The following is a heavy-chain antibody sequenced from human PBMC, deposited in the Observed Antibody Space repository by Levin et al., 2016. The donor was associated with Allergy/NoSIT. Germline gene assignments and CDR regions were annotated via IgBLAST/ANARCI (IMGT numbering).Heavy chain of an antibody. D-gene: IGHD5-12*01. CDR2: ISKSSDYI. V-gene: IGHV3-21*06. CDR3: ARDRYSPLGNDFYYMDV. J-gene: IGHJ6*03. Sequence: WIRQPPGKGLEWVSYISKSSDYIHYAESVKGRFTVSRDNAKNSVDLQMDSLRAEDTAVYYCARDRYSPLGNDFYYMDVWGKGTTVTSP.